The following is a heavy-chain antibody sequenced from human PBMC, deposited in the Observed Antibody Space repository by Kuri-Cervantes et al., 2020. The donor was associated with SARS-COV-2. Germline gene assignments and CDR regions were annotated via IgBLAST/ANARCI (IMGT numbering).Heavy chain of an antibody. D-gene: IGHD5-12*01. Sequence: GSLRLSCAVYGGSFSGYYWSWIRQPPGKGLEWIGEINHSGSTNYNPSLKSRVTISVDTSKNRFSLKLSSVTAADTAVYYCARRRGYSGYVDRPSYFDYWGQGTLVTVSS. V-gene: IGHV4-34*01. CDR2: INHSGST. CDR3: ARRRGYSGYVDRPSYFDY. CDR1: GGSFSGYY. J-gene: IGHJ4*02.